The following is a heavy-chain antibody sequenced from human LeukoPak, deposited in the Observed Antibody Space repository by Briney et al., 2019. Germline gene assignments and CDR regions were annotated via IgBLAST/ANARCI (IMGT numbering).Heavy chain of an antibody. J-gene: IGHJ4*02. CDR1: GFSLGTRGVA. CDR3: AHVFNTSPAY. Sequence: SGPTLLKPTQTLTLTFTFSGFSLGTRGVAVSWIRQPPGKALEWLALIYWNDDKRYSPSLKSRLTITKDTSKDQVVLTMTNMDPVDTGTYYCAHVFNTSPAYWGQGTLVTVSS. V-gene: IGHV2-5*01. CDR2: IYWNDDK.